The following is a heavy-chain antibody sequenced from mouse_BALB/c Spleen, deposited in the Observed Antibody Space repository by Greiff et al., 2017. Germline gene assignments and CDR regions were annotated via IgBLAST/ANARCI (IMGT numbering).Heavy chain of an antibody. V-gene: IGHV5-6-3*01. J-gene: IGHJ4*01. CDR1: GFTFSSYG. Sequence: EVKLVESGGGLVQPGGSLKLSCAASGFTFSSYGMSWVRQTPDKRLELVATINSNGGSTYYPDSVKGRFTISRDNAKNTLYLQMSSLKSEDTAMYYCASDGRLRPYYAMDYWGQGTSVTVSS. D-gene: IGHD2-4*01. CDR3: ASDGRLRPYYAMDY. CDR2: INSNGGST.